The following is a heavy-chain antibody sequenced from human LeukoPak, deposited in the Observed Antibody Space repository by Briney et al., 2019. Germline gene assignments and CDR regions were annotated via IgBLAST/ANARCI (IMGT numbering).Heavy chain of an antibody. D-gene: IGHD1-1*01. CDR1: GYTFTSYG. CDR3: ARSAGTTYYYYCYMDV. CDR2: ISAYNGNT. J-gene: IGHJ6*03. V-gene: IGHV1-18*01. Sequence: ASVRVSCKASGYTFTSYGISWVRQAPGQGLEWMGWISAYNGNTNYAQKLQGRVTITTDTSTSTAYMQLRSLRSDDTAVYYCARSAGTTYYYYCYMDVWGKGTTVIVSS.